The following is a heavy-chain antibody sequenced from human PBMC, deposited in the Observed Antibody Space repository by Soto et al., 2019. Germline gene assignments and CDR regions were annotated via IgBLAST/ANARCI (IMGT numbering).Heavy chain of an antibody. CDR2: MNPNSGNT. V-gene: IGHV1-8*01. Sequence: QVQLVQSGAEVKTPGASVKVSCKASGYTFATYDMNWARQAPGQGLEWMGWMNPNSGNTGYAQKFQGRLTMTRDTALSVAHMELSSLRNEDTAVYYCARSDGYNFNWLDSWGQGTLVTVSA. CDR1: GYTFATYD. D-gene: IGHD2-21*01. CDR3: ARSDGYNFNWLDS. J-gene: IGHJ5*01.